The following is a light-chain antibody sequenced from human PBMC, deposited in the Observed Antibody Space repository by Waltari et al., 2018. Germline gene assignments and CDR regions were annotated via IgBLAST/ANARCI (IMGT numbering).Light chain of an antibody. J-gene: IGLJ2*01. Sequence: QSVLTQPPSASGTPGQRVIISCSGSSSNIGRHTVTWYQQVPGTAPRLVMFINDQRPSVVPDRFSASKSGTSASLAISGLQSEDEADYYCAAWDDSLSAWLFGGGTKLTVL. CDR1: SSNIGRHT. CDR3: AAWDDSLSAWL. CDR2: IND. V-gene: IGLV1-44*01.